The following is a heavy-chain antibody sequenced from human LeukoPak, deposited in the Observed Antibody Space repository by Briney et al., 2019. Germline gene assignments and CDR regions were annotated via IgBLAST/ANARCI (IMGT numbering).Heavy chain of an antibody. CDR1: GGTFSSCA. V-gene: IGHV1-69*01. J-gene: IGHJ5*02. D-gene: IGHD3-3*01. CDR2: IIPIFGTA. CDR3: ASQTIFGVVTNPVGWFDP. Sequence: ASVKVSCKASGGTFSSCAISGVRQAPGQGLEWMGGIIPIFGTANYAQKFQGRGTITPDESTSTAYMGLSSLRSEDTAVYYCASQTIFGVVTNPVGWFDPWGQGTLVTVFS.